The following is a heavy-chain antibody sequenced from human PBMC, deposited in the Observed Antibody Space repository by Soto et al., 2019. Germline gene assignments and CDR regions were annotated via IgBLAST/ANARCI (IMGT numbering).Heavy chain of an antibody. V-gene: IGHV3-30*18. CDR1: GFTFSMYG. J-gene: IGHJ6*02. CDR3: AKDAPNPPRYSYAMDV. CDR2: ISYDGSSE. Sequence: QVQLVESGGGVVQPGRSLRLSCAASGFTFSMYGIHWVRQAPGKGLEWVAVISYDGSSEYYPDSVKGRFTISRDNFKSTMYLQMNSLRAEDTAVYYCAKDAPNPPRYSYAMDVWGHGTTVTVSS.